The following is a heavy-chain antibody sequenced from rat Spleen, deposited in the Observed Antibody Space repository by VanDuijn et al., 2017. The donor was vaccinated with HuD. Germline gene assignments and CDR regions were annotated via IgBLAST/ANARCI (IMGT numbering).Heavy chain of an antibody. D-gene: IGHD5-1*01. CDR1: GFSLTSYN. CDR3: TRDFNWELGY. V-gene: IGHV2-30*01. CDR2: IWTGGST. Sequence: QVQLKESGPGLVQPSQTLSLTCTVSGFSLTSYNVHWVRQPTGKGLEWMGVIWTGGSTDYNSALKSRLSISRDTSKSQVFLKMNSLQTEDTAIYYCTRDFNWELGYWGQGVMVTVSS. J-gene: IGHJ2*01.